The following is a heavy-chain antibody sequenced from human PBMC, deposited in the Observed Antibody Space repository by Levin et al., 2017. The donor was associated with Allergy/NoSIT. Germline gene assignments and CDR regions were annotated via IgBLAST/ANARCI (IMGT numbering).Heavy chain of an antibody. V-gene: IGHV3-53*01. D-gene: IGHD4-17*01. CDR1: GFTVSTNY. J-gene: IGHJ4*02. CDR2: IYSGGST. Sequence: LSLTCAASGFTVSTNYMSWVRQAPGKGLEWVSVIYSGGSTYYADSVKGRFTVSRDSSENTLYLQMNSLRAEDTAVYYCATGGSTVTSDYWGQGTLVTVSS. CDR3: ATGGSTVTSDY.